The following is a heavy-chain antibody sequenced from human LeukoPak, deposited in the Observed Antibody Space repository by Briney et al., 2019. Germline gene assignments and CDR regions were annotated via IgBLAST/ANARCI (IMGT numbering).Heavy chain of an antibody. D-gene: IGHD6-19*01. CDR1: GYTFTSYG. Sequence: ASVKVSCKASGYTFTSYGISWVRQAPGQGLEWMGWISAYNGNTNYAQKLQGRVTMTTDTSTSTAYMGLRSLRSDDTAVYYCARVVRLGLVRGYFDYWGQGTLVTVSS. CDR2: ISAYNGNT. V-gene: IGHV1-18*01. CDR3: ARVVRLGLVRGYFDY. J-gene: IGHJ4*02.